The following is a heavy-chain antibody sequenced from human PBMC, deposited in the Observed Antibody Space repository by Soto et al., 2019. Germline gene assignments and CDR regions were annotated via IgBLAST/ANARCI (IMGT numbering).Heavy chain of an antibody. Sequence: GESLKISCKGSGYSFTSYWIGWVRQMPGKGLEWMGIIYPGDSDTRYSPSFQGQVTISADKSISTAYLQWSSLKASDTAMYYCARRRYSSGSYYYYGMDVWGQGTTVTVSS. D-gene: IGHD6-19*01. J-gene: IGHJ6*02. CDR1: GYSFTSYW. CDR3: ARRRYSSGSYYYYGMDV. V-gene: IGHV5-51*01. CDR2: IYPGDSDT.